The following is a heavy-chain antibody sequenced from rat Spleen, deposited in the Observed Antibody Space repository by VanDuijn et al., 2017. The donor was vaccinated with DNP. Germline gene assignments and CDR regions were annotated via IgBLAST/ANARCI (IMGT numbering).Heavy chain of an antibody. V-gene: IGHV2-41*01. Sequence: QVQLKESGPGLVQPSQTLSLACTVSGFSLTSYHVHWVRQPPGKGLDWMGIIWNTGGTRYNSALKSRLSISRDTSKSQVFLKMNSLQTEDTAIYFCTRDRPNYGGYSDIWFAYWGQGTLVTVSS. CDR1: GFSLTSYH. CDR2: IWNTGGT. CDR3: TRDRPNYGGYSDIWFAY. J-gene: IGHJ3*01. D-gene: IGHD1-11*01.